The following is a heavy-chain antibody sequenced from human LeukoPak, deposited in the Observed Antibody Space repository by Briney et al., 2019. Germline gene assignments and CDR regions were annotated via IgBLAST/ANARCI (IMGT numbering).Heavy chain of an antibody. D-gene: IGHD6-13*01. CDR1: GFTFSSYG. CDR3: AKAVSSSSWAYYFDY. J-gene: IGHJ4*02. Sequence: GGSLRLSCAASGFTFSSYGMSWVRQAPGKGLEWVSAISGSGGSTYYADSVKGRFTISRDNSKNTLYLQMNSLRAEDMAVYYCAKAVSSSSWAYYFDYWGQGTLVTVSS. V-gene: IGHV3-23*01. CDR2: ISGSGGST.